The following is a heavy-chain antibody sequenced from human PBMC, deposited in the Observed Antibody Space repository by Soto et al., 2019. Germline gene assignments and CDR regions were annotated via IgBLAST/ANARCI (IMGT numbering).Heavy chain of an antibody. Sequence: ASVKVSCKASGYTFTSYAMHWVRQAPGQRLEWMGWINAGNGNTKYSQKFQGRVTITRDTSASTAYMELSSLRSEDTAVYYCAREVGGYCSSTSCPLDYWGQGTLVTVSS. CDR2: INAGNGNT. CDR1: GYTFTSYA. V-gene: IGHV1-3*01. CDR3: AREVGGYCSSTSCPLDY. J-gene: IGHJ4*02. D-gene: IGHD2-2*01.